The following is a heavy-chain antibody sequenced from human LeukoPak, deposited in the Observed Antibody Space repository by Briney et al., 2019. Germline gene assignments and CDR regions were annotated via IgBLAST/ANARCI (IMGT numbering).Heavy chain of an antibody. Sequence: GGSLRLSCAASGFTFSSYAMGWVRQAPGKGLEWVSAISGSGANTYYADSVKGRFTISRDNSKNTLSLQMNTLRTDDTAVYYCARDAPPYYYDSSGYYSRYFDLWGRGTLVTVSS. CDR3: ARDAPPYYYDSSGYYSRYFDL. CDR2: ISGSGANT. V-gene: IGHV3-23*01. D-gene: IGHD3-22*01. CDR1: GFTFSSYA. J-gene: IGHJ2*01.